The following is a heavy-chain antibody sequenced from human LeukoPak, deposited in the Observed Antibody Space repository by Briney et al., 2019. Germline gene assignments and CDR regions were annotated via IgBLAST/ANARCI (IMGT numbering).Heavy chain of an antibody. D-gene: IGHD3-10*01. J-gene: IGHJ3*02. CDR3: AKGDYYGSGDDAFDI. CDR2: ISYDGDNK. V-gene: IGHV3-30*18. Sequence: GGSLRLSCAASGFAFSYYAIHWVRQAPGKGLEWVAVISYDGDNKYFADSVKGRFTISRDNSKNTLFLQMNSLRAEDTAVYYCAKGDYYGSGDDAFDIWGQGTMVTVSS. CDR1: GFAFSYYA.